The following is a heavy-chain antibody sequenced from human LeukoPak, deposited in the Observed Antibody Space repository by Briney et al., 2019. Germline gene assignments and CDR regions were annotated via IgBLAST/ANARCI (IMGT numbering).Heavy chain of an antibody. CDR1: GGSISSSSYY. V-gene: IGHV4-39*07. CDR2: IYYSGST. J-gene: IGHJ4*02. CDR3: ARVLGIWNYFDY. Sequence: SETLSLTCTVSGGSISSSSYYWGWIRQPPGKGLEWIGSIYYSGSTYYNPSLKSRVTISVDTSKNQFSLKLSSVTAADTAVYYCARVLGIWNYFDYWGQGTLVTVSS. D-gene: IGHD7-27*01.